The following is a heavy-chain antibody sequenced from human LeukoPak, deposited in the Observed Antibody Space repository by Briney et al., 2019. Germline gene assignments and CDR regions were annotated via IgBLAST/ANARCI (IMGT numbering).Heavy chain of an antibody. D-gene: IGHD6-19*01. Sequence: SVKVSCKASGGTFSSYAISWVRQAPGQGLEWMGGIIPIFGTANYAQKFQGRVTITADESTSTADMELRSLRSDDTAVYYCVIDRSYSSGWYPRGYFDYWGQGTLVTVSS. J-gene: IGHJ4*02. CDR3: VIDRSYSSGWYPRGYFDY. V-gene: IGHV1-69*01. CDR1: GGTFSSYA. CDR2: IIPIFGTA.